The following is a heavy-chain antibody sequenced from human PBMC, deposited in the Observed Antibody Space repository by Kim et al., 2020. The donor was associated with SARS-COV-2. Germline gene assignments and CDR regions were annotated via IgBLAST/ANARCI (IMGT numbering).Heavy chain of an antibody. V-gene: IGHV3-23*01. CDR3: AEDRDGSSPGAFDI. J-gene: IGHJ3*02. D-gene: IGHD2-15*01. Sequence: ADSVKGRFTISRDNAKTTLYLQMNSLGAEDTAVYYCAEDRDGSSPGAFDIWGQGTMVTVSS.